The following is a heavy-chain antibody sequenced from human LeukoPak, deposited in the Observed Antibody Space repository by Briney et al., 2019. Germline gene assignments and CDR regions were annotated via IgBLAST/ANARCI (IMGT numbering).Heavy chain of an antibody. J-gene: IGHJ4*02. CDR2: IWSDGSYK. D-gene: IGHD1-20*01. CDR1: GFTFSTYN. Sequence: GRSLRLSCAASGFTFSTYNMHWVRQAPGKGLEWVAPIWSDGSYKYYADSVKGRFTISRDNSKNTLYLQMNSLRAEDTAVYYCARDPATVTGTTEGPDYWGQGTLVTVSS. CDR3: ARDPATVTGTTEGPDY. V-gene: IGHV3-33*01.